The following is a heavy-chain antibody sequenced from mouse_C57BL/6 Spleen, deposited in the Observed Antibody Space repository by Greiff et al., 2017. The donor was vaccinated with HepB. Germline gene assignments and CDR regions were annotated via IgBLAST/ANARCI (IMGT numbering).Heavy chain of an antibody. Sequence: QVTLKVCGPGILQSSQTLSLTCSFSGFSLSTYGMGVSWIRQPSGQGLEWLANIYWDDDKRYNPSLKSRLTISKDTSRNQVFLKITSVDTADTATYYCARRVRLLHYFDDWGQGTTLTVSS. J-gene: IGHJ2*01. V-gene: IGHV8-12*01. D-gene: IGHD1-1*01. CDR2: IYWDDDK. CDR3: ARRVRLLHYFDD. CDR1: GFSLSTYGMG.